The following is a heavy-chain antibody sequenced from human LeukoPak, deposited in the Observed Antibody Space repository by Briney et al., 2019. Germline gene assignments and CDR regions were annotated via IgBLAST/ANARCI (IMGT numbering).Heavy chain of an antibody. V-gene: IGHV1-8*01. J-gene: IGHJ4*02. CDR2: MNPNTANT. D-gene: IGHD3-10*01. CDR3: ARKFLGSRGYYFDY. CDR1: GYTFTSYD. Sequence: ASVKVSCKASGYTFTSYDINWVRQATGQGLEWMGWMNPNTANTGYAQKFRGRVTVTRNTSITTAYMELSSLRSDDTAIYYCARKFLGSRGYYFDYWGQGTLVIVSS.